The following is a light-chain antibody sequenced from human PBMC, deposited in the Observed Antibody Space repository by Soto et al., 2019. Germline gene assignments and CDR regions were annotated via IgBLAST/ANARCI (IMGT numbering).Light chain of an antibody. J-gene: IGLJ1*01. CDR1: SGHSSYA. CDR2: LNSDGSH. CDR3: QTWGTGIRV. V-gene: IGLV4-69*01. Sequence: QSVLTQSPSASASRGASVKLTCTLSSGHSSYAIAWHQQQPEKGPRYLMKLNSDGSHSKGDGIPDRFSGSSSGAERYLTISSLQSEDEADYYCQTWGTGIRVFGTGTKVTVL.